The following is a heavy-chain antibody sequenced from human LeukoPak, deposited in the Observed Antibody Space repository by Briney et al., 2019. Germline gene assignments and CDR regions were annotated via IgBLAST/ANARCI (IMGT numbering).Heavy chain of an antibody. CDR1: GFTFSDYN. CDR2: INWNGGST. D-gene: IGHD3-22*01. CDR3: ARDAALKYYYDSSGYPGVYFDY. J-gene: IGHJ4*02. Sequence: GRSLRLSCAASGFTFSDYNMRWIRQAPGKGLEWVSGINWNGGSTGYADSVKGRFTISRDNAKNSLYLQMNSLRAEDTALYYCARDAALKYYYDSSGYPGVYFDYWGQGTLVTVSS. V-gene: IGHV3-20*04.